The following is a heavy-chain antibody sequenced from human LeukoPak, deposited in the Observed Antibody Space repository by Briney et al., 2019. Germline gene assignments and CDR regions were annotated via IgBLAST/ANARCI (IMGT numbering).Heavy chain of an antibody. D-gene: IGHD3-3*01. Sequence: PGGSLRLSCAASGFTFSSYALHWVRQAPGKGLEWVAVISYDGSNKYYADSVKGRFTISRDNSKNTLYLQMNSLRAEDTAVYCCASRITVFGVATRGYYMDVWGKGTTVTVSS. V-gene: IGHV3-30-3*01. CDR1: GFTFSSYA. CDR2: ISYDGSNK. CDR3: ASRITVFGVATRGYYMDV. J-gene: IGHJ6*03.